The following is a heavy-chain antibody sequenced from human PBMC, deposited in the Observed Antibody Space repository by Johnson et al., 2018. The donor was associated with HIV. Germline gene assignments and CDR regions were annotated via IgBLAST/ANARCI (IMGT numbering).Heavy chain of an antibody. J-gene: IGHJ3*02. CDR2: ISSSGSTI. CDR3: ARSEVSSGYYYTPFVDAFDI. CDR1: GFTFSDYY. D-gene: IGHD3-22*01. Sequence: QMLLVESGGGLVKPGGSLRLSCAASGFTFSDYYMSWIRQAPGKGLEWVSYISSSGSTIYYADSVKGRFTISSDNAKNSLYLQMNSLRAEDTAVYYCARSEVSSGYYYTPFVDAFDIWGQGTMVIVSS. V-gene: IGHV3-11*04.